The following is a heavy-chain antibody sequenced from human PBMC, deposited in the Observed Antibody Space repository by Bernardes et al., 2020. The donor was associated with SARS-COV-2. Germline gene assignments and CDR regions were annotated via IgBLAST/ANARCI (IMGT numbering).Heavy chain of an antibody. D-gene: IGHD2-8*01. J-gene: IGHJ4*02. CDR1: GFTFSSYA. V-gene: IGHV3-23*01. CDR2: LSGGGDTT. Sequence: GGSLRLSCAASGFTFSSYAMNCVRQAPGKGLEWVSGLSGGGDTTYYAESVRGRFTISRDNSKNTLYLQMNSLRAEDTAAYYCAKDGLITYGMDVWGQGTLVTVSS. CDR3: AKDGLITYGMDV.